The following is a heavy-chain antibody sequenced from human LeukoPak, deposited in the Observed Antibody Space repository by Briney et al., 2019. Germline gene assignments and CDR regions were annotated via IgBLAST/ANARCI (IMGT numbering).Heavy chain of an antibody. CDR1: GYSFTRFG. D-gene: IGHD2-8*02. Sequence: ASVKVSCKASGYSFTRFGITWVRQAPGQGLEWMGWISALYGHTNYAQKFQGRATMTTDTSTSTAYMELRSLRSDNTAVYYCARDFYHGHCAGLSCFLLDSWGQGALVIFSS. CDR2: ISALYGHT. J-gene: IGHJ4*02. CDR3: ARDFYHGHCAGLSCFLLDS. V-gene: IGHV1-18*01.